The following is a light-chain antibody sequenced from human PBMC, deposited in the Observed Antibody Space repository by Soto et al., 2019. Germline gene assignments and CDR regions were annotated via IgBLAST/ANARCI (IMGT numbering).Light chain of an antibody. CDR3: QQHVSFPRS. V-gene: IGKV1-39*01. J-gene: IGKJ2*01. Sequence: DVQMTQSPSSLSASVGDRVTITCRSSQSISNYLNWYQQNPGKPPRVLIYGATNVQSGVPSRFSGSGSGTDFTLTISNLRPEDFATYYCQQHVSFPRSFGQGTKLEIK. CDR2: GAT. CDR1: QSISNY.